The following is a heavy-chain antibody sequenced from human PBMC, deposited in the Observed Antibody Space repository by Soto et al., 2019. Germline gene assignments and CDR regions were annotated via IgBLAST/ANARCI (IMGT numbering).Heavy chain of an antibody. V-gene: IGHV1-69*02. J-gene: IGHJ4*02. CDR2: IIPVLGLA. Sequence: QVQLVQSGAAVKKPGSSVKVSCKASGGTFSTYIINWVRQAPGQGLEWMGRIIPVLGLANYAQKFQGRVTITADKSTSTAYMDLSSLRSEDTAMYYCTRGSGGGFDDWGQGTLVTVSS. CDR1: GGTFSTYI. D-gene: IGHD1-26*01. CDR3: TRGSGGGFDD.